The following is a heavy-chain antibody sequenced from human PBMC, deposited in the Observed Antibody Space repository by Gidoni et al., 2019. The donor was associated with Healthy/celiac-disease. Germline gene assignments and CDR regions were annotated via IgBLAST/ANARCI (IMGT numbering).Heavy chain of an antibody. D-gene: IGHD2-2*01. V-gene: IGHV3-48*02. CDR3: ARVPECSSTSCYFSYYYYYMDV. J-gene: IGHJ6*03. CDR1: GFTFSSDS. CDR2: ISSSSSTI. Sequence: EVQLVESGGGLVPPGGSLRLPCAASGFTFSSDSMNWVRQAPGKGLELVSYISSSSSTIYYADSVKGRFTISRDNAKNSLYLQMNSLRDEDTAVYYCARVPECSSTSCYFSYYYYYMDVWGKGTTVTVSS.